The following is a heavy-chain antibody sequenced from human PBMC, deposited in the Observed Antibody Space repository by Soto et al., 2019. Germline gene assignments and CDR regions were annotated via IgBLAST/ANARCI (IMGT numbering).Heavy chain of an antibody. J-gene: IGHJ4*02. Sequence: GGSLRLSCAASGFTFSSYSMNWVRQAPGKGLEWVSSISSSSSYIYYADSVKGRFTISRDNAKNSLYLQMNSLRAEDTAVYYCAREPLGIAVAGTGLDYWGQGTLVTVSS. D-gene: IGHD6-19*01. V-gene: IGHV3-21*01. CDR3: AREPLGIAVAGTGLDY. CDR2: ISSSSSYI. CDR1: GFTFSSYS.